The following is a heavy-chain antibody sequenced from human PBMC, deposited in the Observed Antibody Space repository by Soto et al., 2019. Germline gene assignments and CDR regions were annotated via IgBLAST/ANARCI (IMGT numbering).Heavy chain of an antibody. J-gene: IGHJ4*02. CDR3: ARDLSGGSYIDY. CDR1: GGSISSGGYY. CDR2: IYYSGST. V-gene: IGHV4-31*03. Sequence: PSETLSLTCTVSGGSISSGGYYWSWIRQHPGKGLEWIGYIYYSGSTYYNPSLKSRVTISVDTSKNQFSLKLSSVTAADTAVYYCARDLSGGSYIDYWGQGTLVTVSS. D-gene: IGHD2-15*01.